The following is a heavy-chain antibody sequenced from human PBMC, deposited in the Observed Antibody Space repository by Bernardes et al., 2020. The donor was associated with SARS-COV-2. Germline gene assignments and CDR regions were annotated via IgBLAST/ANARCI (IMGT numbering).Heavy chain of an antibody. J-gene: IGHJ6*02. D-gene: IGHD3-3*01. CDR2: IYYSGST. CDR1: GGSLSDYY. Sequence: TLSLTCAVFGGSLSDYYWSWIRQPPGKGLEWIGYIYYSGSTYYNPSLKSRVTISVDTSKNQFSLKLSSVTAADTAVYYCARDALGSITIFGVVTRHGMDVWGQGTTVTVSS. V-gene: IGHV4-30-4*01. CDR3: ARDALGSITIFGVVTRHGMDV.